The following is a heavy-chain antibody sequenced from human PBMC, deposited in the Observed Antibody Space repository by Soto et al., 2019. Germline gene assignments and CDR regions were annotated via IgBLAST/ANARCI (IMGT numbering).Heavy chain of an antibody. D-gene: IGHD2-2*01. CDR1: GGTFSSYT. V-gene: IGHV1-69*02. CDR2: IIPILGIA. CDR3: ASERSYCRSTSCYDGWFDP. J-gene: IGHJ5*02. Sequence: QVQLVQSGAEVKKPGSSVKVSCKASGGTFSSYTISWVRQAPGQGLEWMGRIIPILGIANYAQKFQGRVTITADKSTSTAYMEVSSLRSEDTAVYYCASERSYCRSTSCYDGWFDPWGQGTLVTVTS.